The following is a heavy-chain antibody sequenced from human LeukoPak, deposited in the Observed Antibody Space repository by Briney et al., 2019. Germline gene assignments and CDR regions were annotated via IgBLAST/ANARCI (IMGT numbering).Heavy chain of an antibody. CDR1: GGSISSGDYY. CDR2: IYYSGST. V-gene: IGHV4-30-4*01. Sequence: SETLSLTCTVSGGSISSGDYYWGWIRQPPGKGLEWIGYIYYSGSTQNNPSLKSRVTISVDTSKNQVSLKLSSVTAADTAVYYCARDPDRYYYGSGTLAPFFDYWGQRTLVTVSS. D-gene: IGHD3-10*01. CDR3: ARDPDRYYYGSGTLAPFFDY. J-gene: IGHJ4*02.